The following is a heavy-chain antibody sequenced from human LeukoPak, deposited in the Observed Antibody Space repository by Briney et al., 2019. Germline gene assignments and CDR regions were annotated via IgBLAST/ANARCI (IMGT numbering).Heavy chain of an antibody. CDR1: GFTFRSYS. Sequence: GGSLRLSCAASGFTFRSYSMNWVRQAPGKGLEWLSYISSSNSTIYYVDAVKGRFTISRDNAKNSLYLQMNSLRDEDTAMYYCARSNSSGRGAFDIRGQGTMVTVSS. CDR3: ARSNSSGRGAFDI. J-gene: IGHJ3*02. CDR2: ISSSNSTI. V-gene: IGHV3-48*02. D-gene: IGHD3-22*01.